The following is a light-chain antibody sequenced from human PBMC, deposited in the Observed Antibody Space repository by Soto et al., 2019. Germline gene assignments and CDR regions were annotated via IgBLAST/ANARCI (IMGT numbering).Light chain of an antibody. V-gene: IGKV1-5*03. CDR3: QQYSGDSRT. CDR1: QNINRW. Sequence: DIQMTQSPSTLSASVGDRVIITCRATQNINRWLAWYQQRSGKVPKLLIYKASSLGSGVPSRFSGSGSGTEFTLTISSLQPDDSATYYCQQYSGDSRTFGQGTKVDIK. CDR2: KAS. J-gene: IGKJ1*01.